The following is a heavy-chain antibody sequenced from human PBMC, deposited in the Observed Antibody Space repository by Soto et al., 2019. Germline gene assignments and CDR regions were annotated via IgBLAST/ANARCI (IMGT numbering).Heavy chain of an antibody. V-gene: IGHV4-31*03. CDR3: ARNPTP. CDR1: GGSISSGGYY. J-gene: IGHJ5*02. Sequence: QVQLQESGPGLVKLSQTLSLSCTVSGGSISSGGYYWSWIRQHPGKGLEWIGDIYYSGSNYYIPSLKSRVTVSVDTSKIQFSLKLCSVTAADTAVYYCARNPTPWGQGTLVTVSS. CDR2: IYYSGSN.